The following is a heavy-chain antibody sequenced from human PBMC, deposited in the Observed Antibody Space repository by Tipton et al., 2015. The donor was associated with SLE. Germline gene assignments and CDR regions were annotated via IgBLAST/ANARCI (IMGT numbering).Heavy chain of an antibody. CDR2: INQSGST. J-gene: IGHJ6*02. D-gene: IGHD6-19*01. CDR1: GGSFSGYY. Sequence: TLSLTCAVYGGSFSGYYWSWIRQPPGKGLEWIGEINQSGSTNYSPSLKSRVTISLDASKNQLSLKLSSVTAADTAVYYCARHHGSGWLYGLDVWGQGTTVTVSS. CDR3: ARHHGSGWLYGLDV. V-gene: IGHV4-34*01.